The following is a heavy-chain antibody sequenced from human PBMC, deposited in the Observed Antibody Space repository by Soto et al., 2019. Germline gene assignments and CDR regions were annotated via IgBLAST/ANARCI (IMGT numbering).Heavy chain of an antibody. CDR2: TCQRSKWNN. CDR3: ARDFSQSWGIAQYYFES. V-gene: IGHV6-1*01. CDR1: RDSVSSNSAA. Sequence: QTPSLTFAISRDSVSSNSAALSLIRRSPSRGPAWLGRTCQRSKWNNDYAVSVKSRITINTETSKNQCSMKLNSVTPEHTAVYYCARDFSQSWGIAQYYFESWGPGTMVTVSS. D-gene: IGHD6-13*01. J-gene: IGHJ4*01.